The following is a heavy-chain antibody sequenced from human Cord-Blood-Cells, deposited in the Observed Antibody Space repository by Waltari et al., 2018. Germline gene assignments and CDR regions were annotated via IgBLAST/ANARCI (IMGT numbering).Heavy chain of an antibody. CDR2: IYYSGST. V-gene: IGHV4-59*01. CDR3: ARFGDYFDY. CDR1: GGSISSYY. D-gene: IGHD3-10*01. Sequence: QVQLQESGPGLVKPSETLSLTCTVSGGSISSYYWSWIRQPPGKGLEWIGYIYYSGSTNYHPSLKSRVTISVDTSKNQFSLKLSSVTAADTAVYYCARFGDYFDYWGQGTLVTVSS. J-gene: IGHJ4*02.